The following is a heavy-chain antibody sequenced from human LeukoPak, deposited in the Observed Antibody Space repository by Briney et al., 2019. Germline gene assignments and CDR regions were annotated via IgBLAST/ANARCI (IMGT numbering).Heavy chain of an antibody. Sequence: SETLSLTCTVSGGSISSSSYYWGWIRQPPWKGLEWIGSIYYSGSTYYNPSLKSRVTISVDTSKNQFSLRLSSVTAADTAVYYCARSEKYSSGLNWFDPWGQGTLVTVSS. CDR2: IYYSGST. CDR1: GGSISSSSYY. J-gene: IGHJ5*02. D-gene: IGHD6-19*01. CDR3: ARSEKYSSGLNWFDP. V-gene: IGHV4-39*01.